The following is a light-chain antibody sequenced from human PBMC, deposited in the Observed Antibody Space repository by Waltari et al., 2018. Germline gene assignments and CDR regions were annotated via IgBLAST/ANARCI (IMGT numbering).Light chain of an antibody. CDR1: QSISTW. CDR3: QQYNSYHT. CDR2: KAS. Sequence: DIQMTQSPSTLSASVGYISTITCRASQSISTWLAWYQQKPGKAPKLLIYKASNLESGVPSRFSGSGSGTEFTLTISSLQPDDFATYYCQQYNSYHTFGQGTKLEIK. V-gene: IGKV1-5*03. J-gene: IGKJ2*01.